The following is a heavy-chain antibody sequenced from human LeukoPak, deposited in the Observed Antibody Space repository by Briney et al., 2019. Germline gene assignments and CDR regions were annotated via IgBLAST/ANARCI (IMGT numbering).Heavy chain of an antibody. J-gene: IGHJ4*02. Sequence: ASVKVSCKASGYTFTGYYMHWVRQAPGQGLEGMGWINPNSCGTNYAQKFQGRVTMTRDTPISRAYMELSRLRSDDTAVYYCARGPHSSGWYLDYWGQGTLVTVSS. V-gene: IGHV1-2*02. CDR3: ARGPHSSGWYLDY. CDR1: GYTFTGYY. CDR2: INPNSCGT. D-gene: IGHD6-19*01.